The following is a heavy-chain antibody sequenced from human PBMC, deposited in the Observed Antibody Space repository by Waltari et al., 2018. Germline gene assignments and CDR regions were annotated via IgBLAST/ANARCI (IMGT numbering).Heavy chain of an antibody. J-gene: IGHJ6*03. CDR3: WYNWNYGYYCMDV. Sequence: EVQLVESGGGLVQPGGSLRLSCAASGFTFSSYSMNWVRQAPGKGLEWVSYISSSSSTIYYADSVKGRFTISRDNAKNSLYLQMNSLRDEDTAVYYCWYNWNYGYYCMDVWGKGTTVTVSS. V-gene: IGHV3-48*02. CDR2: ISSSSSTI. D-gene: IGHD1-20*01. CDR1: GFTFSSYS.